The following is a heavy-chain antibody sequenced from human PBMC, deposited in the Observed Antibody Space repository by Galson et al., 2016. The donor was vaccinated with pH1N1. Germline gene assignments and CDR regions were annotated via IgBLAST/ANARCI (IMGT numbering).Heavy chain of an antibody. CDR2: ISGDRTRI. Sequence: SLRLSCAASTFTFSRHGMNWVRQAPGKGLEWISYISGDRTRIFYADSVKGRCTISRDNAKNSLYLHMNSLRVEDRAVYYCVRDDYESWSGYDAFDIWGQGTMVTVSS. V-gene: IGHV3-48*04. D-gene: IGHD3-3*01. CDR3: VRDDYESWSGYDAFDI. CDR1: TFTFSRHG. J-gene: IGHJ3*02.